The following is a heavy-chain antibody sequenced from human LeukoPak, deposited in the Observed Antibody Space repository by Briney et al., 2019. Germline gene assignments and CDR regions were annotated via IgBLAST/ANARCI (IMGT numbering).Heavy chain of an antibody. Sequence: PGGSLRLSWAASGFTFSSYAMGWARQAPGRGLEWVSAISGGGGSTYYADSVKGRFTISRDNSKNTLYLQMNSLRAEDTAVYYCAKSISSSWNYFDYWGQGTLVTVSS. J-gene: IGHJ4*02. CDR2: ISGGGGST. CDR3: AKSISSSWNYFDY. CDR1: GFTFSSYA. V-gene: IGHV3-23*01. D-gene: IGHD6-13*01.